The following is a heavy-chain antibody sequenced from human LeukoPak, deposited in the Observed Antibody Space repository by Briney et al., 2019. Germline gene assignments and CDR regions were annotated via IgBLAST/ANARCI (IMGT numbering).Heavy chain of an antibody. J-gene: IGHJ4*02. CDR3: ATKFIAVAGDDY. V-gene: IGHV3-23*01. D-gene: IGHD6-19*01. Sequence: GGSLRLSCAASGFTFSSYAMSWVRHAPGKGLELVSAISGSGGSTYYADSVKGRFTISRDNSKNTLYLQMNSLRAEDTAVYYCATKFIAVAGDDYWGQGTLVTVSS. CDR2: ISGSGGST. CDR1: GFTFSSYA.